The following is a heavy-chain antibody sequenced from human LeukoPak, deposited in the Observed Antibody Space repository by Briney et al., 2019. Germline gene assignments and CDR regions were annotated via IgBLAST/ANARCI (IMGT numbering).Heavy chain of an antibody. CDR1: GFTFSRTW. D-gene: IGHD3-16*01. J-gene: IGHJ5*01. V-gene: IGHV3-7*01. Sequence: GGSLRLACAASGFTFSRTWMSWVRHSPGKGLEWVANINGDGSEEYYVDSVKGRFTISRANARSSLYLQMNSLRGEDTAVYYCARDPDSDNAWGWFDSWGQGTVVTVSS. CDR3: ARDPDSDNAWGWFDS. CDR2: INGDGSEE.